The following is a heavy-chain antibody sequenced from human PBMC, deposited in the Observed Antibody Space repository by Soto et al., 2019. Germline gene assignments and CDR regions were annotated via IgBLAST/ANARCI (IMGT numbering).Heavy chain of an antibody. CDR3: AKALYYYDRRPLNL. CDR1: GFDFEGFA. Sequence: PERTLRLSCAAAGFDFEGFAMHCVRHAPEKGLEGVAVIRSVGTESYYMDDVWGRMTICRDNGKIYLYLQMDRLRPEDTAFYFCAKALYYYDRRPLNLWGQGTLVIVSS. V-gene: IGHV3-43D*04. D-gene: IGHD3-22*01. CDR2: IRSVGTES. J-gene: IGHJ5*02.